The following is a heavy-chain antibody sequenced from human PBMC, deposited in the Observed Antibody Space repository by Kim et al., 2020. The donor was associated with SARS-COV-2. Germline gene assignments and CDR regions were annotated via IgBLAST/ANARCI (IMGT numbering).Heavy chain of an antibody. CDR2: IYHSGST. CDR3: ARGDTGVGWFDP. D-gene: IGHD3-10*01. V-gene: IGHV4-38-2*02. Sequence: SETLSLTCTVSGYSVSGGYYWGWIRQPPGKGLEWIGYIYHSGSTYYNPSLKSRFTISVDTSKNQFSLKLSSVTAADTAVYYCARGDTGVGWFDPWGQGT. J-gene: IGHJ5*02. CDR1: GYSVSGGYY.